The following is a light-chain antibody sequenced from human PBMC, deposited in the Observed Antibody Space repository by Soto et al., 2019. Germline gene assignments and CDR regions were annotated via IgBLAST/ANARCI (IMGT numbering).Light chain of an antibody. CDR2: DVS. CDR3: CSYAGSYTLL. V-gene: IGLV2-11*01. J-gene: IGLJ2*01. CDR1: SSDVGAYNY. Sequence: QSALTQPRSVSGSPGQSVTISCTGTSSDVGAYNYVSWFQQHPGKAPKLMMSDVSKRPSGVPDRFSGSKSGTTASLTISGFQAEDEADYYCCSYAGSYTLLFGGGTKLTVL.